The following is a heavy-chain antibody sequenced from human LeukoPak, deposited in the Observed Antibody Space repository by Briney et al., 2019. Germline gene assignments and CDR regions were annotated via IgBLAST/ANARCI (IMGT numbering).Heavy chain of an antibody. CDR3: ARGDGYNHFDY. Sequence: ASETLSLTCTVSGGSISSYYWSWIRQPPGKGLERIGYIYYSGSTNYNPSLKSRVTISVDTSKNQFSLKLSSVTAADTAVYYCARGDGYNHFDYWGQGTLVTVSS. CDR1: GGSISSYY. D-gene: IGHD5-24*01. CDR2: IYYSGST. J-gene: IGHJ4*02. V-gene: IGHV4-59*01.